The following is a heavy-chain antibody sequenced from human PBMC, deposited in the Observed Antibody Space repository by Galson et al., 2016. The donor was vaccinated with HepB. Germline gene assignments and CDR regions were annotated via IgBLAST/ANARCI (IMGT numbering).Heavy chain of an antibody. CDR3: AKKDKTDYGDFSFHE. CDR2: ITDDGSNK. V-gene: IGHV3-30*18. D-gene: IGHD4-17*01. J-gene: IGHJ4*02. CDR1: GFTFSSYG. Sequence: SLRLSCAASGFTFSSYGMHWVRQAPGKGLEWVAVITDDGSNKYYADAVKGRLTISRDNSKNTLYLQVNSLRDDDTAVYYCAKKDKTDYGDFSFHEWGQGTLVTCSS.